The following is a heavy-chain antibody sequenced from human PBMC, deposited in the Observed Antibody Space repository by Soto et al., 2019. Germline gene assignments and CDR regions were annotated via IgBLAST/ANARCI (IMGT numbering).Heavy chain of an antibody. D-gene: IGHD3-22*01. CDR3: ARGATYYYDSSGYPWAFDI. Sequence: ASVKVSCKASGYTFTGYYMHWVRQAPGQGLEGMGWINPNSGGTNYAQKFQGWVTMTRDTSISTAYMELSRLRSDDTAVYYCARGATYYYDSSGYPWAFDIWGQGTMVTVSS. V-gene: IGHV1-2*04. J-gene: IGHJ3*02. CDR1: GYTFTGYY. CDR2: INPNSGGT.